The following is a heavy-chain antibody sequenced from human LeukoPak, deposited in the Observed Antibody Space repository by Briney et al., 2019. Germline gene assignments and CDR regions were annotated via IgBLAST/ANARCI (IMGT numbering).Heavy chain of an antibody. CDR2: IYSGGKI. CDR3: ASRHCSGGGCYFAGADPFDY. V-gene: IGHV3-53*01. CDR1: GFTVSSTY. J-gene: IGHJ4*02. Sequence: GGSLRLSCAASGFTVSSTYMSWVRQAPGKGLEWVSVIYSGGKIYYIDSVKGRFTISRDTSKNTLYLQMNSLRAEDTAVYFCASRHCSGGGCYFAGADPFDYWGQGTLVTVS. D-gene: IGHD2-15*01.